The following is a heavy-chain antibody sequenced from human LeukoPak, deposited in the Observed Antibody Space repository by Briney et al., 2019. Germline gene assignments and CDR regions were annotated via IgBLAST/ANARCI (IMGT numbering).Heavy chain of an antibody. V-gene: IGHV5-51*01. CDR3: VREGKEVTTTIDY. CDR2: IYPGDSDT. Sequence: GESLKISCKASGYSFTSYWVGWVRQMPGKGLEWMGIIYPGDSDTRYSPSFQGQVTISVDKSISTAYLQWSSLKASDTAMYYCVREGKEVTTTIDYWGQGTLVTVSS. CDR1: GYSFTSYW. D-gene: IGHD4-17*01. J-gene: IGHJ4*02.